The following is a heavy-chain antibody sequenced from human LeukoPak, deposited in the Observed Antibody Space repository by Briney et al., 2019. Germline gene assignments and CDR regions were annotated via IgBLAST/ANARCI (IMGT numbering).Heavy chain of an antibody. J-gene: IGHJ3*02. V-gene: IGHV4-61*02. CDR3: AMRLVGPGAFGI. D-gene: IGHD2-8*02. Sequence: SETLSLTCTVSGSSISSNTYFYNWIRQPAGKGLEWIGRIYSSGRTDYNPSLKSRVTISVDTSKNQFSLKLISVTAADMAVYYCAMRLVGPGAFGIWGQGTMVTVSS. CDR2: IYSSGRT. CDR1: GSSISSNTYF.